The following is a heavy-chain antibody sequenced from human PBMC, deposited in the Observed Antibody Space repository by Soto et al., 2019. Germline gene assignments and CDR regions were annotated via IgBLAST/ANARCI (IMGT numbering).Heavy chain of an antibody. D-gene: IGHD5-18*01. CDR3: ARDHPGYSYGSGLGY. V-gene: IGHV3-21*01. J-gene: IGHJ4*02. CDR2: ISSSSSYI. Sequence: EVQLVESGGGLVKPGGSLRLSCAASGFTFSSYSMNWVRQAPGKGLEWVSSISSSSSYIYYADSVKGRFTISRDNAKNSLYLQMNSLRAEDTAVYYCARDHPGYSYGSGLGYWGQGALVTVSS. CDR1: GFTFSSYS.